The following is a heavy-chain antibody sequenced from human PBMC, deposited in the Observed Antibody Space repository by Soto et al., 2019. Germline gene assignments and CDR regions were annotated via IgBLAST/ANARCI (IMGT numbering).Heavy chain of an antibody. CDR1: GFTFSSQA. Sequence: GGSLRLSCAASGFTFSSQAMSWVRQAPGKGLEWVSVISGSGGDTDYTDSVKGRFTISRDNSKNTLFLQMNSLRAEDTAIYYCAKDSNVAACFDYWGQGTLVTVSS. V-gene: IGHV3-23*01. J-gene: IGHJ4*02. CDR2: ISGSGGDT. D-gene: IGHD6-6*01. CDR3: AKDSNVAACFDY.